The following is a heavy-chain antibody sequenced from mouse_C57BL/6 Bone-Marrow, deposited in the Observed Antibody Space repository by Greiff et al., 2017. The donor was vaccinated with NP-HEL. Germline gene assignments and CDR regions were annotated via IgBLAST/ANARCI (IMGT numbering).Heavy chain of an antibody. CDR1: GYTFTSYW. Sequence: VQLQQPGAELVMPGASVKLSCKASGYTFTSYWMHWVKQRPGQGLEWIGEIDPSDSYTNYNQKFKGKSTLTVDKSSSTAYMQLSSLTSVDSAVYYCAREDYYYGSSYWFAYWGQGTLVTVSA. D-gene: IGHD1-1*01. CDR2: IDPSDSYT. CDR3: AREDYYYGSSYWFAY. J-gene: IGHJ3*01. V-gene: IGHV1-69*01.